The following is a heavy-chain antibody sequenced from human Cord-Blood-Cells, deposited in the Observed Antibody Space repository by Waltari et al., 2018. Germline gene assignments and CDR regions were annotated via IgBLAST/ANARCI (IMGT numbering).Heavy chain of an antibody. D-gene: IGHD1-7*01. Sequence: QLQLQESGPGLVKPSATLFLTCTVSGGSISSSIYYWGWIRQPPGKGLEWIGSIYYSGSTYYNPSLKSRVTISVDTSKNQFSLKLSSVTAADTAVYYCARLNWNYAFDIWGQGTMVTVSS. V-gene: IGHV4-39*01. CDR2: IYYSGST. CDR3: ARLNWNYAFDI. CDR1: GGSISSSIYY. J-gene: IGHJ3*02.